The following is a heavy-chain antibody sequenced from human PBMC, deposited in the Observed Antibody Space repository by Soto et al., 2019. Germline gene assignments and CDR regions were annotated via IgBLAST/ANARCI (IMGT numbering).Heavy chain of an antibody. V-gene: IGHV3-23*01. CDR1: GFTFYNYA. CDR3: AKKGLGSLATYCTTGDCHYAFDV. D-gene: IGHD2-8*01. CDR2: ISGGGDGT. J-gene: IGHJ3*01. Sequence: EVQLLESGGGLVRPGGSLRLSCAASGFTFYNYAMNWVRQAPGKGLEWVSTISGGGDGTYYADSVKGRFTISRDNSRNTVYLQMNSLRAEETAVYYCAKKGLGSLATYCTTGDCHYAFDVWGQGKLVTVSS.